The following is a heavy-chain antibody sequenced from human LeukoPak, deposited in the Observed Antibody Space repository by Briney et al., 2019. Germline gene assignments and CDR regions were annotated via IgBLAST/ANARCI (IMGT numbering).Heavy chain of an antibody. CDR1: GFTFSSYA. CDR3: ARDFRDYGI. Sequence: GGSLRLSCAASGFTFSSYAMHWVRQAPGKGLEWVAVISYDGSNKYYADSVKGRFTISRDNSKNTLYLQMNSLRAEDTAVYYCARDFRDYGIWGQGTMVTVSS. V-gene: IGHV3-30-3*01. CDR2: ISYDGSNK. D-gene: IGHD4-17*01. J-gene: IGHJ3*02.